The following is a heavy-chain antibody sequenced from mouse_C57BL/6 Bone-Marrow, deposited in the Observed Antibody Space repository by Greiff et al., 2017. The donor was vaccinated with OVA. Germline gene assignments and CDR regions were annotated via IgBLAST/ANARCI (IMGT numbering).Heavy chain of an antibody. CDR2: ISDGGSYT. Sequence: EVKLVESGGGLVKPGGSLKLSCAASGFTFSSYAMSWVRQTPEKRLEWVATISDGGSYTYYPDNVKGRFTISRDNAKNNLYLQMSHLKSEDTAMYYCARDWIYYYGSRRSWFAYWGQGTLVTVSA. V-gene: IGHV5-4*01. CDR1: GFTFSSYA. D-gene: IGHD1-1*01. CDR3: ARDWIYYYGSRRSWFAY. J-gene: IGHJ3*01.